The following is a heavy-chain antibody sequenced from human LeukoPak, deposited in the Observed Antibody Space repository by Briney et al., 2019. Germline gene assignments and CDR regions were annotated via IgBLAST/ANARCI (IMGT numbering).Heavy chain of an antibody. Sequence: GASVKVSCKASGYTFTGYYMHWVRQAPGQGLEWMGWINPNSGGTNYAQKFQGWVTMTRDTSISTAYMELSRLRSDDTAVYYCARAGPRYRGSLSEARDNWFDPWGQGTLVTVSS. CDR2: INPNSGGT. V-gene: IGHV1-2*04. J-gene: IGHJ5*02. CDR3: ARAGPRYRGSLSEARDNWFDP. D-gene: IGHD6-6*01. CDR1: GYTFTGYY.